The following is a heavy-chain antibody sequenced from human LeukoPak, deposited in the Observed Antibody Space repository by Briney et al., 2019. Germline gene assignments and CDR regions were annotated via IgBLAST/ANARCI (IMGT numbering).Heavy chain of an antibody. Sequence: RAGGSLRLSCAASGFTFSNYAMSWVRQAPGKGLEWVSAISGSGGSTYYADSVKGRFTISRDNSKNTLFLQMNSLRAEDTAVYYCAKEQWLVIYPIFDYWGQGTLVTVSS. J-gene: IGHJ4*02. CDR2: ISGSGGST. D-gene: IGHD6-19*01. V-gene: IGHV3-23*01. CDR3: AKEQWLVIYPIFDY. CDR1: GFTFSNYA.